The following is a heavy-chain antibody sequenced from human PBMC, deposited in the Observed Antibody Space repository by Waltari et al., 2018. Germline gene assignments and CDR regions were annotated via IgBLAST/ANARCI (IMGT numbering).Heavy chain of an antibody. V-gene: IGHV3-48*01. J-gene: IGHJ4*02. Sequence: EVQLVESGGGLVQPGGSLRLSCAASGFTFSSYSMNWVRQAPGKGLEWVSYISSSSSTIYYADSVKGRFTISRDNAKNSLYLQMNSLRAEDTAVYYCASYCGGSCVQRNKFDYLGQGTLVTVSS. CDR2: ISSSSSTI. D-gene: IGHD2-15*01. CDR3: ASYCGGSCVQRNKFDY. CDR1: GFTFSSYS.